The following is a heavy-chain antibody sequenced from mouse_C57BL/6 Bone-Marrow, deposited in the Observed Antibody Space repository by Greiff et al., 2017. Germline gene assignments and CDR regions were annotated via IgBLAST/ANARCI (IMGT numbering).Heavy chain of an antibody. V-gene: IGHV1-81*01. J-gene: IGHJ1*03. CDR1: GYTFTSYG. Sequence: VQLQQSGAELARPGASVKLSCKASGYTFTSYGISWVKQRTGQGLEWIGEIYPRSGNTYYNEKFKGKATLTADKSSSTAYMELRSLTSEDSAVYFCIITAVEARYWYCDVWGTGTTVTVSS. CDR2: IYPRSGNT. CDR3: IITAVEARYWYCDV. D-gene: IGHD1-1*01.